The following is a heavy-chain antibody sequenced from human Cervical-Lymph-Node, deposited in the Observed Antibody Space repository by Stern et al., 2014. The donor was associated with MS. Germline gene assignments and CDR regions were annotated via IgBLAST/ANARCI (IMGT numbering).Heavy chain of an antibody. J-gene: IGHJ4*02. CDR3: ARMMGSGYRHYFDY. Sequence: QVTLRESGPALVKPTQTLTLTCTFSGFSLVTSGVRVSWIRQPPGKALEWLARIDWNDKTFYITSLMTRLTISKDTSKNQVVLTMTNVDPVDTATYYCARMMGSGYRHYFDYWGQGTPVTVS. CDR2: IDWNDKT. D-gene: IGHD3-3*01. V-gene: IGHV2-70*04. CDR1: GFSLVTSGVR.